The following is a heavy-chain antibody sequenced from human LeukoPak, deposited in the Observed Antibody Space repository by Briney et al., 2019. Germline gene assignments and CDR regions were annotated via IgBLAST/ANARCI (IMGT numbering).Heavy chain of an antibody. CDR2: ISSSSSYI. J-gene: IGHJ5*02. D-gene: IGHD3-10*01. Sequence: GGSLRLSCAASGFTFSSYSMNWVRQAPGKGLEWVSSISSSSSYIYYADSVKGRFTISRDNAKNSLYLQMNSLRAEDTAVYYCARGNPGEQGTQAKFALWGQGTLVTVSS. CDR1: GFTFSSYS. V-gene: IGHV3-21*01. CDR3: ARGNPGEQGTQAKFAL.